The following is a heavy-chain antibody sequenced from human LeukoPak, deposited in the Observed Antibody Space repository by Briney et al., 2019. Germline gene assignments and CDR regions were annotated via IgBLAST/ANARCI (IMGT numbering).Heavy chain of an antibody. Sequence: PGGSLRLSCAASGFXFTNAWMNWVRQAPGKGLEWVGRIKTKTDGGTLDYTAPVKGRFTISRDDSKNTLYLQMSSLTTEDTAVYYCIPRGYGGFWGQGTLVTVSS. D-gene: IGHD5-12*01. CDR1: GFXFTNAW. CDR2: IKTKTDGGTL. J-gene: IGHJ4*02. V-gene: IGHV3-15*01. CDR3: IPRGYGGF.